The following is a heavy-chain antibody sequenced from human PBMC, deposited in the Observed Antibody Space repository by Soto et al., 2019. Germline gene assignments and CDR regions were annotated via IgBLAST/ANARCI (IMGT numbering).Heavy chain of an antibody. CDR2: ISYDGSNK. D-gene: IGHD3-10*01. CDR1: GFTFSSYG. CDR3: AKVIVYYGSGSYSTAFDY. J-gene: IGHJ4*02. V-gene: IGHV3-30*18. Sequence: GGSLRLSCAASGFTFSSYGMHWVRQAPGKGQEWVAVISYDGSNKYYADSVKGRFTISRDNSKNTLYLQMNSLRAEDTAVYYCAKVIVYYGSGSYSTAFDYCGQGTLDIGSS.